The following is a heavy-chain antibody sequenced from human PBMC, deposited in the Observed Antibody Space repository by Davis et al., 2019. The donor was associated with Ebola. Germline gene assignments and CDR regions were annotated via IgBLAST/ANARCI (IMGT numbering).Heavy chain of an antibody. Sequence: PGGSLRLSCTDSVITFSSYAMTWVRQAPGKGLEWVSAISGSGGSTYYADSVKGRFTISRHNSKNTLYLQMNSLRAEDTAVYYCAAGGNYYGMDVWGQGTTVTVSS. CDR3: AAGGNYYGMDV. D-gene: IGHD2-15*01. CDR1: VITFSSYA. J-gene: IGHJ6*02. CDR2: ISGSGGST. V-gene: IGHV3-23*01.